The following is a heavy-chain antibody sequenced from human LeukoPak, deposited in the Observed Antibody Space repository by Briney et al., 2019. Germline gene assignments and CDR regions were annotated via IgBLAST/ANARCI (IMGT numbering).Heavy chain of an antibody. D-gene: IGHD3-9*01. CDR1: GGSISSGGYY. Sequence: PSETLSLTCTVSGGSISSGGYYWSWNRQHPGKGLEWIGYIYYSGSTYYNPSLKSRVTISVDTSKNQFSLKMSSVTAADTAVYYWARETYYDILTGYHNWFDTWGQGTLVTVSS. V-gene: IGHV4-31*03. J-gene: IGHJ5*02. CDR2: IYYSGST. CDR3: ARETYYDILTGYHNWFDT.